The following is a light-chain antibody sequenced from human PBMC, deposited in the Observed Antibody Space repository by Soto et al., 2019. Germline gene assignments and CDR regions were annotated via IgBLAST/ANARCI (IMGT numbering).Light chain of an antibody. Sequence: QSALTQPASVSGSPGQSITISCSGTSSDIGAYNYVSWFQQHPGKAPKLIIHEVNQRPSGVPDRFSGSKAGNTASLTVSGRQAEDEGTYYCSSYGGYNNVVFGTGTKVTVL. CDR2: EVN. CDR3: SSYGGYNNVV. J-gene: IGLJ1*01. V-gene: IGLV2-8*01. CDR1: SSDIGAYNY.